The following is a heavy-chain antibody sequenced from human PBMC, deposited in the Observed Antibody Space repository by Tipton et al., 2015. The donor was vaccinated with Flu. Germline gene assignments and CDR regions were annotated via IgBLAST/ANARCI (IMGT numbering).Heavy chain of an antibody. J-gene: IGHJ3*02. CDR2: IYYSGST. Sequence: TLSLTCTVSGGSISSSSYYWGWIRQPPGKGLEWIGSIYYSGSTYYNPSLKSRVTISVDTSKNQFSLKLSSVTAADTAVYYCATSGYDASDAFDIWGQGTMVTVSS. CDR3: ATSGYDASDAFDI. D-gene: IGHD5-12*01. V-gene: IGHV4-39*01. CDR1: GGSISSSSYY.